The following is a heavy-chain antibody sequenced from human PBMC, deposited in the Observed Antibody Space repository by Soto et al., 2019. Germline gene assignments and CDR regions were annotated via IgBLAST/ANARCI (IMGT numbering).Heavy chain of an antibody. CDR1: CGSFIGYY. Sequence: SETLSLTCAFYCGSFIGYYWSWIRQPPGKGLEWIGEINHSGSTNYNPSLKSRVTISVDTSKNQFSLKLSSVTAADTAVYYCAKIAAAGRAPGYYYYYGMDVWGQGTTVTVSS. V-gene: IGHV4-34*01. J-gene: IGHJ6*02. CDR3: AKIAAAGRAPGYYYYYGMDV. CDR2: INHSGST. D-gene: IGHD6-13*01.